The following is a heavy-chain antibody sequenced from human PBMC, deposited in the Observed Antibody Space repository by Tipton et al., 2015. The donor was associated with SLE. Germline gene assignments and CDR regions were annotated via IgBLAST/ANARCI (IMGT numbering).Heavy chain of an antibody. J-gene: IGHJ4*02. CDR2: ISYDGSNK. V-gene: IGHV3-30*04. CDR1: GFTFTIYP. CDR3: ARDSRWLPDY. Sequence: SLRLSCAASGFTFTIYPMHWVRQAPGKGLEWVAVISYDGSNKYYADSVKGRFTISKDNSRNTLYLEMNSLRAEDTALYYCARDSRWLPDYWGQGTLVTVSS. D-gene: IGHD5-12*01.